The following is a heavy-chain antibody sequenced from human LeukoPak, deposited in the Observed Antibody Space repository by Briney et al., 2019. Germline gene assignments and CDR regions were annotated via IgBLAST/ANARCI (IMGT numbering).Heavy chain of an antibody. CDR3: ARGDLTFWGCPH. CDR1: GFTFSSYW. D-gene: IGHD7-27*01. Sequence: PGGSLRLSCAASGFTFSSYWMHWVRQAPGKGLMWGSRFNTDGSHTNYADSVKGRFTISRDNATNALYLQVNSLRAEDTAIYYCARGDLTFWGCPHWGQGPLVTVPS. J-gene: IGHJ4*02. CDR2: FNTDGSHT. V-gene: IGHV3-74*01.